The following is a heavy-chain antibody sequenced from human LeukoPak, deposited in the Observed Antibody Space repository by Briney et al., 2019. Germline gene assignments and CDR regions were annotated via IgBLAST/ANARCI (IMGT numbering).Heavy chain of an antibody. D-gene: IGHD7-27*01. CDR1: GFTFSSHE. CDR2: ISSSGSSI. V-gene: IGHV3-48*03. J-gene: IGHJ4*02. Sequence: PGGSLRLSCAASGFTFSSHEMNWVRQAPGKGLEWVSFISSSGSSIYYADAVKGRFSISRDNAKNSLYLQMNSLRAEDTAVYYCARDSNWVNDYWGQGTLVTVSS. CDR3: ARDSNWVNDY.